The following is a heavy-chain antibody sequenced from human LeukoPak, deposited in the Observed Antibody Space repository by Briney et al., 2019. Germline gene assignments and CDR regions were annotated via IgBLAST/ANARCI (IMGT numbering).Heavy chain of an antibody. CDR3: ARDPLYCSTTSCYFDY. V-gene: IGHV3-53*01. CDR1: GFTVSSNY. J-gene: IGHJ4*02. D-gene: IGHD2-2*01. CDR2: IYSGGST. Sequence: PGGSLRLSCAASGFTVSSNYMSWVRQAPGKGLEWFSVIYSGGSTYYADSVKGRFTIFRDNAKNSLYLQMNSLRDEDTAMYYCARDPLYCSTTSCYFDYWGQGTWSPSPQ.